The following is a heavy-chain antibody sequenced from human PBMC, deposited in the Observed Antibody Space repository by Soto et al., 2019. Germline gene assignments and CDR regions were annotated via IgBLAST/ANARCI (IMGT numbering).Heavy chain of an antibody. Sequence: ASVKVSCKAPGYTFTSYDINWVRQATGQGLEGMGWMNPNSGNTGYAQKFQGRVTMTRNTSISTAYMELSSLRSEDTAVYYCARDLIHQVTHHYYYYGMDVWGQGTTVTVSS. CDR1: GYTFTSYD. D-gene: IGHD4-4*01. V-gene: IGHV1-8*01. CDR2: MNPNSGNT. J-gene: IGHJ6*02. CDR3: ARDLIHQVTHHYYYYGMDV.